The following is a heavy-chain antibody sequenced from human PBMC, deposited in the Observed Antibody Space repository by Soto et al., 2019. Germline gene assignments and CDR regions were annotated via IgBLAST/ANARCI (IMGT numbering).Heavy chain of an antibody. CDR1: GYSFTSYW. D-gene: IGHD3-10*01. J-gene: IGHJ6*02. Sequence: GESLKISCKGSGYSFTSYWISWVRQMPGKGLEWMGRIDPSDSYTNYSPSFQGHVTISADKSISTAYLQWSSLKASDTAMYYCARGERITMVRGVIRYGMDVWGQGTTVTVSS. CDR2: IDPSDSYT. V-gene: IGHV5-10-1*01. CDR3: ARGERITMVRGVIRYGMDV.